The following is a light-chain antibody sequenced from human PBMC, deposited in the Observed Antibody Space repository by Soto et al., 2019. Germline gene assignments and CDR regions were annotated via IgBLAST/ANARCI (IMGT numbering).Light chain of an antibody. CDR2: GAS. V-gene: IGKV3-20*01. CDR3: QQYGSSPET. CDR1: QSVSSSY. Sequence: EIVLTQSPGTLSLSPGERATLSCRASQSVSSSYLAWYQQKPGQAPRLLISGASSRATGTPDRFSGSGSGTDFTLTISRLEPEDFAVYYCQQYGSSPETFGQGTKV. J-gene: IGKJ1*01.